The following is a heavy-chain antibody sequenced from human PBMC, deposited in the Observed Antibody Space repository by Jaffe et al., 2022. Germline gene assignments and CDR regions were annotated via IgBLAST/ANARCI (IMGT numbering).Heavy chain of an antibody. D-gene: IGHD2-15*01. CDR3: ARVVVAAAWGYYFDY. J-gene: IGHJ4*02. V-gene: IGHV4-61*01. Sequence: QVQLQESGPGLVKPSETLSLTCTVSGGSVSSGTHYWSWIRQPPGKGLEWLGYIYYSGSTNYNPSLKSRVTISVDTSKNQFSLNLSSVTAADTAVYSCARVVVAAAWGYYFDYWGQGALVTVSS. CDR1: GGSVSSGTHY. CDR2: IYYSGST.